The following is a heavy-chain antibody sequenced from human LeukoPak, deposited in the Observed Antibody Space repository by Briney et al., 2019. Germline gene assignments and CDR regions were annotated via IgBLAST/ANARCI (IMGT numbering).Heavy chain of an antibody. Sequence: GGSLRLSCAASGFTFSSYAMSWVHQAPGKGLEWVSGITGSGGGTYYADSVKGRFTISRDSSSSTLFLQMKSLRAEDTATYYCAKEVAARRKGIDYWGQGILVTVSS. D-gene: IGHD6-6*01. CDR2: ITGSGGGT. CDR1: GFTFSSYA. V-gene: IGHV3-23*01. J-gene: IGHJ4*02. CDR3: AKEVAARRKGIDY.